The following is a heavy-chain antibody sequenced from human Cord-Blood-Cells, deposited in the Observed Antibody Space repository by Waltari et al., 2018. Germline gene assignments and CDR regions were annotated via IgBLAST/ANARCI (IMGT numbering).Heavy chain of an antibody. Sequence: QLQLQESGPGLVKPSETLSLTCTVSGGSISSSSYYWGWIRQPPGKGLEWIGSIYYSGSTYYNPSLKSRVTISVDTSKNQFSLKLSSVTAADTAVYYCAGSANDFWSGYYFDYWGQGTLVTVSS. CDR3: AGSANDFWSGYYFDY. J-gene: IGHJ4*02. CDR2: IYYSGST. CDR1: GGSISSSSYY. D-gene: IGHD3-3*01. V-gene: IGHV4-39*01.